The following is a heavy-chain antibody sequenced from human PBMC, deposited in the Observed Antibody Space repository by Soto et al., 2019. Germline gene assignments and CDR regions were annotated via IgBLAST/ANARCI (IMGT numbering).Heavy chain of an antibody. V-gene: IGHV1-3*01. Sequence: VASLKVSCKASGYTFTSYARHWVRQAPGQRLEWMGWINAGNGDTKYSQKVQGRGTITRDPAASTAHTQLSSLRSEDTPVYSCARDPYYYGTGRPAWGGYYYYGIDVWGQGPTVTVSS. CDR3: ARDPYYYGTGRPAWGGYYYYGIDV. CDR1: GYTFTSYA. D-gene: IGHD3-10*01. J-gene: IGHJ6*02. CDR2: INAGNGDT.